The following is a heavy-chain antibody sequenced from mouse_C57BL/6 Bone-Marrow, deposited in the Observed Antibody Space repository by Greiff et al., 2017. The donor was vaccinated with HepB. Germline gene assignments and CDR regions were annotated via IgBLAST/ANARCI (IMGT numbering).Heavy chain of an antibody. CDR1: GFSLSTSGMG. Sequence: QVTLKECGPGILQSSQTLSLTCSFSGFSLSTSGMGVSWIRQPSGKGLEWLAHIYWDDDKRYNPSLKSRLTISKDTSRNQVFLKITSVDTADTATYYCARITRGFAYWGQGTLVTVSA. V-gene: IGHV8-12*01. CDR2: IYWDDDK. J-gene: IGHJ3*01. D-gene: IGHD3-1*01. CDR3: ARITRGFAY.